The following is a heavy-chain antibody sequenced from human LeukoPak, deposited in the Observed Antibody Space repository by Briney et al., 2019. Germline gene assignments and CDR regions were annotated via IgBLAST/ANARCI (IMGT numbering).Heavy chain of an antibody. CDR3: ARESKTYDGSGYFHDS. D-gene: IGHD3-22*01. CDR1: GASIYNYF. V-gene: IGHV4-4*07. Sequence: KPSETLSLTCSVSGASIYNYFWSWIRQPAGKGLEWIGRIYTIGSSDYSPSLRSRVTLSLDTSKNQFSLNLYSVTAADTAVYFCARESKTYDGSGYFHDSWGQGTLVTVSS. CDR2: IYTIGSS. J-gene: IGHJ4*02.